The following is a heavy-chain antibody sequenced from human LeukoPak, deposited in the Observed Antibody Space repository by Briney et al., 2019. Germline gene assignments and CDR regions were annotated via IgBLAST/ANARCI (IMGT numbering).Heavy chain of an antibody. CDR1: GLTFSSYS. CDR3: AKRGDWGYYYYYMDV. D-gene: IGHD3-10*01. Sequence: PGGSLRLSCAASGLTFSSYSMNWVRQAPGKGLEWVSVLSGSGGTTYYADSVKGRFTISRDNSKNTLYLQMNSLRAEDTAVYYCAKRGDWGYYYYYMDVWGKGTTVTVSS. J-gene: IGHJ6*03. CDR2: LSGSGGTT. V-gene: IGHV3-23*01.